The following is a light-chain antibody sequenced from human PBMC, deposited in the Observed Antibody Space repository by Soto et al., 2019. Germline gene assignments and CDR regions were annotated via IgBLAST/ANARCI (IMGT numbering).Light chain of an antibody. J-gene: IGLJ1*01. CDR2: KDT. Sequence: SYELTQSPSVSVSPGQTARITCYGDALPKQYAYWYQQKAGQAPVVVIYKDTERPSGIPERFSGSSSGTTVTLTISGVQAEDEADYYCQSADSSGTFVFGTGTKVTVL. CDR3: QSADSSGTFV. V-gene: IGLV3-25*02. CDR1: ALPKQY.